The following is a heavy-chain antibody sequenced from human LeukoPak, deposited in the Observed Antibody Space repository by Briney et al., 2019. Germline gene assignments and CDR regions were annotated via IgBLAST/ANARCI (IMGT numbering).Heavy chain of an antibody. CDR1: GFTFSSYA. CDR3: AKGSSSWYPTAGDY. V-gene: IGHV3-23*01. J-gene: IGHJ4*02. Sequence: GGSLRLSCAASGFTFSSYAMSWVRQAPGKGLEWVSAISGSGGSTYYADSVKGRFTISRDNSKNTLYLQMNSLRAEDTAVYYSAKGSSSWYPTAGDYWGQGTLVTVSS. D-gene: IGHD6-13*01. CDR2: ISGSGGST.